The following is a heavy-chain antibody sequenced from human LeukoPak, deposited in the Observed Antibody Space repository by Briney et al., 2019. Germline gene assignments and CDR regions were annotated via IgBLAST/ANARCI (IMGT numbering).Heavy chain of an antibody. CDR2: INHSGST. CDR1: GGSFSGYY. J-gene: IGHJ4*02. D-gene: IGHD3-16*02. Sequence: SETLSLTCAVYGGSFSGYYWSWIRQPPGKGLEWIGEINHSGSTNYNPSLKSRVTISVDTSKNQFSLKLSSVTAADTAVYYCARHRTYYDYVWGSYPYDYWGQGTLVTVSS. V-gene: IGHV4-34*01. CDR3: ARHRTYYDYVWGSYPYDY.